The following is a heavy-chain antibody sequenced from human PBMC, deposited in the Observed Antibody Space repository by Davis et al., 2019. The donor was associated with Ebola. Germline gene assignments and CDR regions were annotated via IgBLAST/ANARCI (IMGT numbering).Heavy chain of an antibody. CDR2: IYPGDSDI. Sequence: KVSCKGSGYNFATHWIAWVRQMPGKGLEWMGIIYPGDSDIRYSPSFQGQVTISADKSIATAYLQWSSLKASDTAMYYCARREWPDQYYYYGMDVWGQGTTVTVSS. V-gene: IGHV5-51*01. D-gene: IGHD1-14*01. J-gene: IGHJ6*02. CDR3: ARREWPDQYYYYGMDV. CDR1: GYNFATHW.